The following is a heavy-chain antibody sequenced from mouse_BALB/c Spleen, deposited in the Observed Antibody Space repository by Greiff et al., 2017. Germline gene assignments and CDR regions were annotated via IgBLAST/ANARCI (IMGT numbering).Heavy chain of an antibody. CDR2: INPSNGGT. Sequence: VQLQQSGAELVKPGASVKLSCKASGYTFTSYYMYWVKQRPGQGLEWIGEINPSNGGTNFNEKFKSKATLTVDKSSSTAYMQLSSLTSEDSAVYYCTRGGGYALFAYWGQGTLVTVSA. D-gene: IGHD2-2*01. V-gene: IGHV1S81*02. CDR3: TRGGGYALFAY. CDR1: GYTFTSYY. J-gene: IGHJ3*01.